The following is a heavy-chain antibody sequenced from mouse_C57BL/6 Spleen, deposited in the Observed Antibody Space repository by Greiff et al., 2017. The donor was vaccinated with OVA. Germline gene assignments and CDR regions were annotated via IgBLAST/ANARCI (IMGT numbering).Heavy chain of an antibody. Sequence: EVMLVESEGGLVQPGSSMKLSCTASGFTFSDYYMAWVRQVPEKGLEWVANINYDGSSTYYLDSLKSRFIISRDNAKNILYLQMSSLKSEDTATYYCARDPGSHYFDYWGQGTTLTVSS. D-gene: IGHD1-1*02. J-gene: IGHJ2*01. CDR2: INYDGSST. CDR1: GFTFSDYY. V-gene: IGHV5-16*01. CDR3: ARDPGSHYFDY.